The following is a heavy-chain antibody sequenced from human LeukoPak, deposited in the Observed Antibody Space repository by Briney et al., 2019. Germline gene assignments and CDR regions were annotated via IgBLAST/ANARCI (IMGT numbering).Heavy chain of an antibody. V-gene: IGHV4-59*01. CDR2: IYYSGST. CDR3: ARDRYYYYDSSGYYNY. Sequence: SETLSLTCTVSGGSISSYYWSWIRQPPGKGLEWIGYIYYSGSTNYNPSLKSRVTISVDTSKNQFSLKLSSVTAADTAVYYCARDRYYYYDSSGYYNYWGQGTLVTVSS. J-gene: IGHJ4*02. D-gene: IGHD3-22*01. CDR1: GGSISSYY.